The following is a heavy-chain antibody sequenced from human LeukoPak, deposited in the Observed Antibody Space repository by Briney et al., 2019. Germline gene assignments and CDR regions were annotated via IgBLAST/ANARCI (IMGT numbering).Heavy chain of an antibody. CDR2: LSSSGNA. D-gene: IGHD1-26*01. CDR3: ASGRGSYSPDY. V-gene: IGHV3-48*03. Sequence: GGSLRLSCAASGFSFSDHEMNWVRQAPGKGLEWVSYLSSSGNAYYADFVKGRFTISRDNSKNSLYLQMTSLRADDTAVYYCASGRGSYSPDYWGQGTLVTVSS. CDR1: GFSFSDHE. J-gene: IGHJ4*02.